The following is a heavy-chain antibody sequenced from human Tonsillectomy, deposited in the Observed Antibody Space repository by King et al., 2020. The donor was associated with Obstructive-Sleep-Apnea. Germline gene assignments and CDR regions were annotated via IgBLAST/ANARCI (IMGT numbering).Heavy chain of an antibody. Sequence: VQLVESGGGVVQPGRSLRLSCAASGFTFSSYAMHWVRQAPGKGLEWVAVISYDGSNKYYADSVKGRFTISRDNSKNTLYLQMNSLRAEDTAVYYCARDRLEMATIYYFDDWGQGTLVTVSS. CDR2: ISYDGSNK. D-gene: IGHD5-24*01. CDR3: ARDRLEMATIYYFDD. J-gene: IGHJ4*02. V-gene: IGHV3-30*04. CDR1: GFTFSSYA.